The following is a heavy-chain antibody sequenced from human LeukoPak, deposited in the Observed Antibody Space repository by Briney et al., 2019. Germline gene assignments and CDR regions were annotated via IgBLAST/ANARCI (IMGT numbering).Heavy chain of an antibody. CDR1: GGSLSSYY. CDR3: AREGYQLDYYGSGSYYLDY. J-gene: IGHJ4*02. Sequence: SETLSLTCTVSGGSLSSYYWSWIRQPPGKGLEWIGYIYYSGNADSNPSLKSRVTMSVDTSRNQFSLKLTSVTAADTAVYYCAREGYQLDYYGSGSYYLDYWGQGTLVTVSS. D-gene: IGHD3-10*01. CDR2: IYYSGNA. V-gene: IGHV4-59*12.